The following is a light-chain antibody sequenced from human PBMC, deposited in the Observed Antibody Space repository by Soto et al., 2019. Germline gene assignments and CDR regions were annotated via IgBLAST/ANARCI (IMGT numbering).Light chain of an antibody. V-gene: IGKV1-5*01. CDR1: QSISSW. CDR3: QQYNSYRT. Sequence: IQMTQSPSTLSATVGDSVTITCRASQSISSWLAWYQQKPGKAPKLLIYDASSLESGVPSRFSGSGSGTEFTLTISSLQPDDFATYYCQQYNSYRTFGQGTKVDI. CDR2: DAS. J-gene: IGKJ1*01.